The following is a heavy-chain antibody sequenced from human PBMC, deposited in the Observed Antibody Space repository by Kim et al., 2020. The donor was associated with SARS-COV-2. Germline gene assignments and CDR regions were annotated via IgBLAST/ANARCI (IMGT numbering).Heavy chain of an antibody. CDR3: ASDIIHD. Sequence: SSSYIYYADSVKGRFTISRDNAKNSLYLQMNSLRAEDTAVYYCASDIIHDWGQGTLVTVSS. D-gene: IGHD1-20*01. CDR2: SSSYI. V-gene: IGHV3-21*01. J-gene: IGHJ4*02.